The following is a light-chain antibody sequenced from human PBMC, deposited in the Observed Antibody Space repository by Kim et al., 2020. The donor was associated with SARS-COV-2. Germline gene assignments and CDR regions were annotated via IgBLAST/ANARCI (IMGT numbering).Light chain of an antibody. CDR1: SSDVGRYDY. CDR3: CSYAGSYTWL. Sequence: QSALTQPRSVSGSPGQSVTISCTGTSSDVGRYDYVSWYQQHPGKVPKLIIYDVNKRPSGVPGRFSGAKSGNTASLTISGLQADDEADYYCCSYAGSYTWLFGEGTKVTVL. CDR2: DVN. V-gene: IGLV2-11*01. J-gene: IGLJ3*02.